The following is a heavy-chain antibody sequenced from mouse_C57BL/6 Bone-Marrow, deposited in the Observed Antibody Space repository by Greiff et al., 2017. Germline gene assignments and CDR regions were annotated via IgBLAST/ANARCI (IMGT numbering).Heavy chain of an antibody. J-gene: IGHJ1*03. CDR3: SRDRLERYFDV. CDR2: ISYDGSN. Sequence: VQLKESGPGLVKPSQSLSLTCSVTGYSITSGYYWNWIRQFPGNKLEWMGYISYDGSNNDNPFLKNRISLTRYTSKHQFFLKLNSVTTADTATSYCSRDRLERYFDVWGTGTTVTVTS. V-gene: IGHV3-6*01. CDR1: GYSITSGYY.